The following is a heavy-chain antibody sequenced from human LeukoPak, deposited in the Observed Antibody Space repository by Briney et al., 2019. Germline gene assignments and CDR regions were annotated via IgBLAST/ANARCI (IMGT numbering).Heavy chain of an antibody. D-gene: IGHD5-24*01. V-gene: IGHV1-2*02. J-gene: IGHJ4*02. CDR3: ARDRYGDGFAHFDY. Sequence: GASVTVACTAAGYTFTSYAMHWVRQAPGQGLECMGWITPSGGTNYPQKFQGRVAITRDTSITTAYMDLSRLTSDDTAVYYCARDRYGDGFAHFDYWGQGALVTVSS. CDR2: ITPSGGT. CDR1: GYTFTSYA.